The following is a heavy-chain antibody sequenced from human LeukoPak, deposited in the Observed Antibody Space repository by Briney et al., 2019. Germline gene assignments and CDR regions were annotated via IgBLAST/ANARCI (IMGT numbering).Heavy chain of an antibody. CDR3: ARVPGGDYGDYVFDY. D-gene: IGHD4-17*01. J-gene: IGHJ4*02. V-gene: IGHV4-4*02. CDR2: IYHSGST. Sequence: SETLSLTCAVSGGSISSSNWWSWVRQPPGKGLEWIGEIYHSGSTNYNPSLKSRVTISVDKSKNQFSLKLSSVTAADTAVYYCARVPGGDYGDYVFDYWGQGTLVTVSS. CDR1: GGSISSSNW.